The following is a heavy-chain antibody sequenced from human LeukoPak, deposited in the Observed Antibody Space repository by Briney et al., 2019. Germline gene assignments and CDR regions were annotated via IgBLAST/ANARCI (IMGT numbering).Heavy chain of an antibody. CDR2: MYHSGST. CDR1: GYSISSGHY. J-gene: IGHJ5*02. D-gene: IGHD3-10*01. V-gene: IGHV4-38-2*02. Sequence: SETLSLTCTVSGYSISSGHYWGWIRQPPGKGLEWIGSMYHSGSTYYNPPLKSRVTISEDTSKNQFSLKLRSVTAADTAVYYCARGPRFGELLWHWFDPWGQGTLVTVS. CDR3: ARGPRFGELLWHWFDP.